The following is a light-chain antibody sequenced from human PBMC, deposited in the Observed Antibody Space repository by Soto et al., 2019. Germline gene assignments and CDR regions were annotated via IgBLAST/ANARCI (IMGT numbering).Light chain of an antibody. V-gene: IGLV2-14*03. Sequence: QSALTQPASVSGSPGQSITLSCSGSSTDVGAYNYVSWYQQHPGKAPKLIIYDVRDRPSGVSNRFSGSKSGNTASLTISGLQAEDEADYYCSSHSNSSIFEVFGGGTQLTV. CDR1: STDVGAYNY. CDR3: SSHSNSSIFEV. J-gene: IGLJ2*01. CDR2: DVR.